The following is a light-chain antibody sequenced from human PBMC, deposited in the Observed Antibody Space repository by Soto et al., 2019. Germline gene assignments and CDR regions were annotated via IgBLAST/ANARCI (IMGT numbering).Light chain of an antibody. CDR2: GAS. CDR3: QQYGNSFVG. CDR1: QSVSSTY. J-gene: IGKJ1*01. Sequence: EIVLTQSPGTLSLSPGVRATLSCRASQSVSSTYLAWYQHKPGQAPRLLIYGASSRATGIPDRFSGSGSGTDFTLIISRLEPEDFAVYYCQQYGNSFVGFGQGTKVDIK. V-gene: IGKV3-20*01.